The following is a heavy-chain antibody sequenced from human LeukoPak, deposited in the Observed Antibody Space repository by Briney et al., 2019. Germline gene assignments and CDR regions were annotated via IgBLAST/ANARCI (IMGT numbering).Heavy chain of an antibody. CDR2: IYTSGST. V-gene: IGHV4-4*07. CDR3: ARSQSPTRYSSSPVFDY. D-gene: IGHD6-6*01. J-gene: IGHJ4*02. Sequence: ASETLSLTCTVSGGSISNYYWSWIRQPAGKGLEWIGRIYTSGSTNYNPSLKSRVTISVDTSKNQFSLKLSSVTAADTAVYYCARSQSPTRYSSSPVFDYWGQGTLVTVSS. CDR1: GGSISNYY.